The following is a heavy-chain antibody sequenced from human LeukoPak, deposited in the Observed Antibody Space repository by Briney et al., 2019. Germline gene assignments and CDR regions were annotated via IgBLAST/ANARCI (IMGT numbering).Heavy chain of an antibody. CDR2: ISSSSSYI. V-gene: IGHV3-21*01. CDR3: AGQITGTTSGTFDY. D-gene: IGHD1-7*01. CDR1: GVTFSSYS. J-gene: IGHJ4*02. Sequence: GGSLRLSCAASGVTFSSYSRNWVRQAPGKGLEWVSSISSSSSYIYYADSVKGRCTISRDNAKNSLYLQMNSLRADDTAVYYCAGQITGTTSGTFDYWRQRTLLTVSS.